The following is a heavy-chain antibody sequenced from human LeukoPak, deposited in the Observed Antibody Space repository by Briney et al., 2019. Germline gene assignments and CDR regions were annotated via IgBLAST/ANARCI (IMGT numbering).Heavy chain of an antibody. J-gene: IGHJ5*02. D-gene: IGHD2-2*01. Sequence: GASVKVSCKASGYTFTSYDINWVRQATGQGLEWMGWMNPNSGNTGYAQKFQGRVTMTRNISISTAYMELSSLRSEDTAVYYCARGVGYCSSTSCFNWFDPWGQGTLVTVSS. CDR2: MNPNSGNT. V-gene: IGHV1-8*01. CDR3: ARGVGYCSSTSCFNWFDP. CDR1: GYTFTSYD.